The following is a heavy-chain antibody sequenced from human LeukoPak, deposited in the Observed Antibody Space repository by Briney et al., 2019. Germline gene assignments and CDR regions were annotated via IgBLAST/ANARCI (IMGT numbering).Heavy chain of an antibody. CDR1: GDTFTGYY. J-gene: IGHJ5*02. CDR2: INPNSGGT. Sequence: SGKVSCKASGDTFTGYYMHWVRQAPGQGLEWMGRINPNSGGTNCAQKFQGRVTMTRDTSISTAYMELSRLRPDDTAVYYCASTLGIAAAVFYPWVQGTLVTVSS. V-gene: IGHV1-2*06. CDR3: ASTLGIAAAVFYP. D-gene: IGHD6-13*01.